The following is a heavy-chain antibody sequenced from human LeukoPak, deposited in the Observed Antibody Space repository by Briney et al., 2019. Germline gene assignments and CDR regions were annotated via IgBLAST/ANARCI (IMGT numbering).Heavy chain of an antibody. CDR2: INPNSGGT. CDR3: ARGNGVRFLEWLVWFDP. D-gene: IGHD3-3*01. CDR1: GYTFTGYY. Sequence: ASVKVSCKASGYTFTGYYMHWVRQAPGQGLEWMGWINPNSGGTNYAQKFQGRVTITADESTSTAYMELSSLRSEDTAVYYCARGNGVRFLEWLVWFDPWGQGTLVTVSS. V-gene: IGHV1-2*02. J-gene: IGHJ5*02.